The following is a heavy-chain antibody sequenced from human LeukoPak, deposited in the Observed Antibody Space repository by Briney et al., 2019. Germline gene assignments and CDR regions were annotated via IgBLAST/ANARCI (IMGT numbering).Heavy chain of an antibody. CDR1: GFTFSSYG. CDR3: ARGEGLFDY. V-gene: IGHV3-33*01. Sequence: GGSLRLSCAASGFTFSSYGMHWVRQAPGKGLEWVAVIWYDGSHKYYADSVKGRFTISRDNSKNTLHLQMNSLRAEDTAVYYCARGEGLFDYWGQGTLVTVSS. CDR2: IWYDGSHK. J-gene: IGHJ4*02.